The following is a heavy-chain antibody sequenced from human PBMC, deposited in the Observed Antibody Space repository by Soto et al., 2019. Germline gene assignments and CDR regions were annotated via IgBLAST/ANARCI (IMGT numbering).Heavy chain of an antibody. D-gene: IGHD1-20*01. CDR1: GGTFSSYT. J-gene: IGHJ4*02. CDR2: IIPILGIA. V-gene: IGHV1-69*04. Sequence: SVKVSCKASGGTFSSYTISWVRQAPGQGLEWMGRIIPILGIANYAQKFQGRVTITADKSTSTAYMELSSLRSEDTAVYYCARDPRHGSDNWNYWGQGTLVTVSS. CDR3: ARDPRHGSDNWNY.